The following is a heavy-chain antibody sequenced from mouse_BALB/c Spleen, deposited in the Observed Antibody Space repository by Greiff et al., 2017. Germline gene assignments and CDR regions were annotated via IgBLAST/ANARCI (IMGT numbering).Heavy chain of an antibody. V-gene: IGHV5-6-5*01. CDR3: ARGLYDYDRIFAY. CDR2: ISSGGST. Sequence: EVKLMESGGGLVKPGGSLKLSCAASGFTFSSYAMSWVRQTPEKRLEWVASISSGGSTYYPDSVKGRFTISRDNARNILYLQMSSLRSEDTAMYYCARGLYDYDRIFAYWGQGTLVTVSA. J-gene: IGHJ3*01. CDR1: GFTFSSYA. D-gene: IGHD2-4*01.